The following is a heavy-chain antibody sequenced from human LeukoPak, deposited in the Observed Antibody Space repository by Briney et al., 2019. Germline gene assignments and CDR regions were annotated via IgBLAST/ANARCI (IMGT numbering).Heavy chain of an antibody. CDR2: IIPILGIA. Sequence: SVKVSCKASGGTFSSYAISWERQAPGQGLEWMGRIIPILGIANYAQKFQGRVTITADKSTSTAYMELSSLRSEDTAVYYCARDAISGSYSYFDYWGQGTLVTVSS. CDR1: GGTFSSYA. CDR3: ARDAISGSYSYFDY. V-gene: IGHV1-69*04. D-gene: IGHD1-26*01. J-gene: IGHJ4*02.